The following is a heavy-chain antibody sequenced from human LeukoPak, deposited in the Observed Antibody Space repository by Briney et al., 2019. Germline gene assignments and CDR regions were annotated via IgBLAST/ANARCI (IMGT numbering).Heavy chain of an antibody. V-gene: IGHV3-30*18. CDR2: ISYDGSDK. CDR1: GFTFNTYA. J-gene: IGHJ4*02. CDR3: AKAVGRISWSFDY. D-gene: IGHD6-13*01. Sequence: PGRSLKLSCEASGFTFNTYAMHWVRQPPGKGLEWVALISYDGSDKIYTDSVKGRFTISRDNSESTLYLQMDSLRGDDAAVYCCAKAVGRISWSFDYWGQGALVTVSS.